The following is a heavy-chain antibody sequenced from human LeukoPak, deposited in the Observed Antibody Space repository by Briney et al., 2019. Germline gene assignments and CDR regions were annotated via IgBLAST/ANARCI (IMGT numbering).Heavy chain of an antibody. Sequence: ASVKVSCKASGYTFTSYGISWVRQAPGQGLEWMGWISAYNGNTNYAQKLQGRVTMTTDTSTSTAYMELRSLRSEDTAVYYCATNFDWLLPFDYWGQGTLVTVSS. CDR3: ATNFDWLLPFDY. CDR1: GYTFTSYG. V-gene: IGHV1-18*01. CDR2: ISAYNGNT. J-gene: IGHJ4*02. D-gene: IGHD3-9*01.